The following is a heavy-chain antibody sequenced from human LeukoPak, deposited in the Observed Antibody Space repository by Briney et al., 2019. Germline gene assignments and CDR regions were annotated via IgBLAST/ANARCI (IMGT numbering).Heavy chain of an antibody. Sequence: GGSLRLSCAVSGLSFSNYWMHWVRQAPGKGLVWVARTNLHGTTVDYADSVKGRFTISRDNAKNTLFLQMNSLRAEDTAVYYCVSGYTYVRLGDHWGQGTLVTVSS. V-gene: IGHV3-74*01. J-gene: IGHJ4*02. CDR1: GLSFSNYW. D-gene: IGHD5-18*01. CDR2: TNLHGTTV. CDR3: VSGYTYVRLGDH.